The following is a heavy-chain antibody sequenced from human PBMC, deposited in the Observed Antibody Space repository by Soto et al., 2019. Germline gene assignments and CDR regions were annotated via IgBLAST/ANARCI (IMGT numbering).Heavy chain of an antibody. D-gene: IGHD6-13*01. CDR2: INPNSGGT. Sequence: ASVKVSCKASGYTFTGYYMHWVRQAPGQGLEWMGWINPNSGGTNYAQKFQGWVTMTRDTSISTAYMELSRLRSDDTAVYYCARDGQQLDHNWFDPWGQGTLVTVSS. CDR1: GYTFTGYY. CDR3: ARDGQQLDHNWFDP. J-gene: IGHJ5*02. V-gene: IGHV1-2*04.